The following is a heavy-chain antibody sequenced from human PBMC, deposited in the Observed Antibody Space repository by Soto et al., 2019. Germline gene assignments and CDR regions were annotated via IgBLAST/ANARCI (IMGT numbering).Heavy chain of an antibody. CDR3: ANYGMDV. Sequence: EVQLLESGGGLVQPGGTLRLSCAASGVTFRSYTMTWLRQAPGKGLEWVSAVSGSGDTTYYADSVKGRFTISRDNSKNTLYLQMNSLRGEDTAVYYCANYGMDVWGQGTTVTVSS. CDR2: VSGSGDTT. CDR1: GVTFRSYT. J-gene: IGHJ6*02. V-gene: IGHV3-23*01.